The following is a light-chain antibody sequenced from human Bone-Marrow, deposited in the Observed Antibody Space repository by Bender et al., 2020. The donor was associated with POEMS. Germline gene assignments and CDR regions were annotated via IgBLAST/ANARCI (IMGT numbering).Light chain of an antibody. Sequence: QSVLTQPPSASGTPGQRVTISCSGSSSNIGISYGYWYQQLPGTAPRLLIYTNNERPSGVPDRFSGSKSGTSASLAITGLQSDDEAIYFCVAWDASLNGWVFGGGTKLTVL. V-gene: IGLV1-47*02. CDR1: SSNIGISY. CDR2: TNN. J-gene: IGLJ3*02. CDR3: VAWDASLNGWV.